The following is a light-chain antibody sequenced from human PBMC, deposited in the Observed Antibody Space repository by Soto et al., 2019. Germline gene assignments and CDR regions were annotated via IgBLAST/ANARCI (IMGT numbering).Light chain of an antibody. Sequence: VIGMTASPSFPSSSTGHIVTISWLMCQGTSSYFGWYQQKPGKAPEHLIYAASTLQSGVPSRFSGSGSGTDFTLTIIGRLYEDVVAYYCQQYYICHWTFGQGTKVDI. J-gene: IGKJ1*01. V-gene: IGKV1D-8*03. CDR2: AAS. CDR3: QQYYICHWT. CDR1: QGTSSY.